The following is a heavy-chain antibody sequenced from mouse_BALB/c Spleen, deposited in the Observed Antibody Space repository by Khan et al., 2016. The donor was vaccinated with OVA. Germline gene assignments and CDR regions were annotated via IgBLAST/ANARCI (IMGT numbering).Heavy chain of an antibody. CDR1: GYNFTSYY. J-gene: IGHJ2*01. V-gene: IGHV1S81*02. Sequence: QVQLQQPGAELVKPGASVKVSCKASGYNFTSYYMHWVKLRPGQGLEWIGEINPSSGRTDYNEKFKTKATLTVDTSSSTAYMQLSSLTSEDSAVHYWAGGWFGNFSDDYGGKGTTLTVSS. D-gene: IGHD2-1*01. CDR2: INPSSGRT. CDR3: AGGWFGNFSDDY.